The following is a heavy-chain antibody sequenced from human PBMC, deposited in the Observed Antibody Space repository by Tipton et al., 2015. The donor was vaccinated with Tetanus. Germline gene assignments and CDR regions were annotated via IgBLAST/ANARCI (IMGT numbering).Heavy chain of an antibody. J-gene: IGHJ4*02. CDR2: TSDSGYT. D-gene: IGHD3-3*01. V-gene: IGHV4-39*07. Sequence: TLSLTCTVSGGSISSYNYYWGWIRQPPGKGLEWIGETSDSGYTNYNPSLKSRVTISVDKSKDQFSLKLDSVTAADTAVYFCARSNILRFLDCWGQGTLVTVSS. CDR1: GGSISSYNYY. CDR3: ARSNILRFLDC.